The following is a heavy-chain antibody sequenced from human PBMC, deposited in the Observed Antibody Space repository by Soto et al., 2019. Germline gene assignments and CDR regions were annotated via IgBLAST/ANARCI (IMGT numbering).Heavy chain of an antibody. Sequence: QITLKESGPTLVRPTQTLTLTCTFSGFSLTTSGVGVGWIRQPPGKALEWLAVIYWDDDKRYSSSLKSRLTITKDTSKSPVVTTMTNMDPVDTATYYCAPHPYYGLGRYSFDYWGQGTLVTASS. CDR2: IYWDDDK. CDR3: APHPYYGLGRYSFDY. V-gene: IGHV2-5*02. CDR1: GFSLTTSGVG. D-gene: IGHD3-10*01. J-gene: IGHJ4*02.